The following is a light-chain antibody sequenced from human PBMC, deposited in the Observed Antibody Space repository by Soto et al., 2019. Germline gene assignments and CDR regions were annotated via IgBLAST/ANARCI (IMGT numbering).Light chain of an antibody. CDR3: QQRGDWPRLT. V-gene: IGKV3-11*01. CDR1: QSVSSY. Sequence: EIVLTQSPATLSLSPGERATLSCRASQSVSSYLAWYQQKPGQAPRLLIHDASYRATGIPARFSGSGSGTDLTLTISSLDPEDFAVYYCQQRGDWPRLTFGGGTKVEIK. CDR2: DAS. J-gene: IGKJ4*01.